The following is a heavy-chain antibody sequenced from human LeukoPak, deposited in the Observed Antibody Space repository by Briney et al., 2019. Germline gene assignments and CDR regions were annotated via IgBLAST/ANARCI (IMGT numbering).Heavy chain of an antibody. J-gene: IGHJ4*02. V-gene: IGHV3-23*01. CDR1: GFTFSSYA. CDR3: AKDEYDYVWGSYRYTDYFDY. D-gene: IGHD3-16*02. CDR2: ISGSGGST. Sequence: GGSLRLSCAASGFTFSSYAMSWVRQAPGKGREWVSAISGSGGSTYYADSVKGRFTISRDNSKNTLYLQMNSLRAEDTAVYYCAKDEYDYVWGSYRYTDYFDYWGQGTLVTVSS.